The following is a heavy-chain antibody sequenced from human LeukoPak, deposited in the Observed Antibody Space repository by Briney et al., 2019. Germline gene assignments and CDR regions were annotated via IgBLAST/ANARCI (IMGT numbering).Heavy chain of an antibody. CDR3: ATSTAAAGTD. J-gene: IGHJ4*02. Sequence: ASVNVSCKASGYTFTSYYMHWVRQAPGQGLEWMGIINPSGGSTSYAQKFQGRVTMTRDTSTSTVYMELSSLRAEDTAIYYCATSTAAAGTDWGQGTLVTVSS. V-gene: IGHV1-46*01. CDR1: GYTFTSYY. CDR2: INPSGGST. D-gene: IGHD6-13*01.